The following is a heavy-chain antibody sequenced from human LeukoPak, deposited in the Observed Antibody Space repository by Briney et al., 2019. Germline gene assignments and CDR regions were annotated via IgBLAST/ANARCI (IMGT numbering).Heavy chain of an antibody. V-gene: IGHV3-23*01. CDR1: GFTFSNYA. J-gene: IGHJ6*03. CDR3: TGWSRLNRPYYYYYMDV. CDR2: ISGSAGST. D-gene: IGHD3-3*01. Sequence: GGPLRLSCAASGFTFSNYAMSWVRQAPGKGLEWVSTISGSAGSTYYADSVKGRFTISKDTSENTLSLQMNDLRTSDTAVYYCTGWSRLNRPYYYYYMDVWGKGTTVIVSS.